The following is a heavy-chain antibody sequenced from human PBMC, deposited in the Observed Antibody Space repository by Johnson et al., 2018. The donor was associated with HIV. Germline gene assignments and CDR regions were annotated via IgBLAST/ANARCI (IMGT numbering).Heavy chain of an antibody. CDR3: TTGISWFGAITFDI. Sequence: VQLVESGGGLVQPGRSLRISCAASRFTFDDYAMHWVRQAPGKGLEWVGRIKSKTDGGTTDYAAPVKGRFTISRDDSKNTLYLQMNSLKTEDTAVYYCTTGISWFGAITFDIWGQGTMVTVSS. D-gene: IGHD3-10*01. V-gene: IGHV3-15*01. CDR2: IKSKTDGGTT. J-gene: IGHJ3*02. CDR1: RFTFDDYA.